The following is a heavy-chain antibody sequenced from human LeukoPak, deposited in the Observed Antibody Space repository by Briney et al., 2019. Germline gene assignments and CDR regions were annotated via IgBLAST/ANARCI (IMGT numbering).Heavy chain of an antibody. J-gene: IGHJ4*02. CDR3: ARGLIRESAAYDY. CDR1: GGSISSYY. V-gene: IGHV4-4*07. D-gene: IGHD3-16*01. CDR2: IYTSGST. Sequence: PSDTLSLTCTVSGGSISSYYWIWIRQPAGGGLEGIGRIYTSGSTNYNPSLKSRVTMSVHTSKTQFSLKLSSVPAPDTAVDYCARGLIRESAAYDYCGQGTLVTVSS.